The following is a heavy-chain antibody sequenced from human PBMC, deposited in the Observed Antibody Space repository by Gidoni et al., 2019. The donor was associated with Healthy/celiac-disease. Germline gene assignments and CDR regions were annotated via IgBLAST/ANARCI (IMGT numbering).Heavy chain of an antibody. CDR3: ARDGCSSTSCYYYYYYYMDV. Sequence: EVQLAEPGGGLVQPGGSLRLYWAASGFTCSSYSMNWVRQAPGKGLEWVSYLSSSSVSISYADSVKCRFTISRDNAKNSLYLQMNSLRAEDTAVYYCARDGCSSTSCYYYYYYYMDVWGKGTTVTVSS. CDR2: LSSSSVSI. D-gene: IGHD2-2*01. CDR1: GFTCSSYS. V-gene: IGHV3-48*01. J-gene: IGHJ6*03.